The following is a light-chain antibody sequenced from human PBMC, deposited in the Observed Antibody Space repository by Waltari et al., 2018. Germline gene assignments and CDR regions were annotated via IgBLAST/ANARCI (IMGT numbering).Light chain of an antibody. J-gene: IGKJ4*01. V-gene: IGKV2-30*01. CDR2: QVS. Sequence: DVVMTQSPLSLSVTLGQPASIPCRSSQSPLYIDGNTFLHWFHQRPGQSPRRLIYQVSNRDSGVPDRFSGSGSDTDFTLKISRVEAEDVGVFYCLQGTHWPLTFGGGTKVEIK. CDR1: QSPLYIDGNTF. CDR3: LQGTHWPLT.